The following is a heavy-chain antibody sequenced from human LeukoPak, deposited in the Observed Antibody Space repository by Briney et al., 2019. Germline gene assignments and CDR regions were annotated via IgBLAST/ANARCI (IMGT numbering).Heavy chain of an antibody. D-gene: IGHD3-22*01. CDR1: GYTFTGYY. CDR3: ARDSGTYYYDSSGTHGGAFDI. V-gene: IGHV1-46*01. CDR2: INPSGGST. J-gene: IGHJ3*02. Sequence: ASVKVSCKASGYTFTGYYIHWVRQAPGQGLEWMGIINPSGGSTSYAQKFQGRVTMTRDMSTSTVYMELSSLRSEDTAVYYCARDSGTYYYDSSGTHGGAFDIWGQGTMVTVSS.